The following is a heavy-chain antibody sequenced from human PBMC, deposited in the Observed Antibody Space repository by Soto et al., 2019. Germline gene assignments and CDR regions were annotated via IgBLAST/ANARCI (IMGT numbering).Heavy chain of an antibody. V-gene: IGHV3-23*01. D-gene: IGHD4-4*01. J-gene: IGHJ5*02. CDR1: GFTFSSYA. CDR2: ISGSGGST. CDR3: AKVERNWATEYNWFDP. Sequence: GGSLRLSCAASGFTFSSYAMSWVRQAPGKGLEWVSAISGSGGSTYYADSVKGRFTISRDNSKNTLYLQMNSLRAEDTAVYYCAKVERNWATEYNWFDPWGQGTLVTVSS.